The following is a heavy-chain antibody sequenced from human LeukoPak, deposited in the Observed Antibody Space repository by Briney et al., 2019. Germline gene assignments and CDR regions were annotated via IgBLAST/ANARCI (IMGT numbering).Heavy chain of an antibody. J-gene: IGHJ4*02. CDR2: IKQDGSEK. CDR1: GFTFSTYW. CDR3: ARTTGPLTGTYYEFLDY. Sequence: PGGSLRLSCAASGFTFSTYWMNWVRQAPGKGVEWVANIKQDGSEKYYVDSVKGRFTISRDNAKNSLYLQMNSLRAEDTAVYYCARTTGPLTGTYYEFLDYWGQGTLVTVSS. V-gene: IGHV3-7*01. D-gene: IGHD3-10*01.